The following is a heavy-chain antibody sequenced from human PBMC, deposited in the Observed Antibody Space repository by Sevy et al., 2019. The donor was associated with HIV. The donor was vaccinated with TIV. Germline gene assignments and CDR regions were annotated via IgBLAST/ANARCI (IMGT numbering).Heavy chain of an antibody. CDR3: AGGDTTMITDLDY. V-gene: IGHV3-53*01. D-gene: IGHD3-16*01. Sequence: GGSLRLSCAASGLTITTTGMSWVRQAPGKGLEWVACVTRNGTTYYADSVRDRFTVSRDNSKNTLYLQLNSLRADDTAVFYCAGGDTTMITDLDYWGQGTLVTVSS. J-gene: IGHJ4*02. CDR1: GLTITTTG. CDR2: VTRNGTT.